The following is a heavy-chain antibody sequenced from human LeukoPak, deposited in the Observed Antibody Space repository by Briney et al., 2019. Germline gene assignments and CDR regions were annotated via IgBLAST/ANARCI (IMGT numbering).Heavy chain of an antibody. J-gene: IGHJ4*02. V-gene: IGHV3-7*01. CDR3: ARFIRGVTQSSYDS. CDR1: GFTFSSHW. CDR2: IKEDGSEK. Sequence: GGSLRLSCAASGFTFSSHWMSWVRQAPGKGLEWVANIKEDGSEKYNVDSVKGRFTISRDNAKNSLYLQMNSLRAEDTAVYYCARFIRGVTQSSYDSWGQGTLVTVSS. D-gene: IGHD3-10*01.